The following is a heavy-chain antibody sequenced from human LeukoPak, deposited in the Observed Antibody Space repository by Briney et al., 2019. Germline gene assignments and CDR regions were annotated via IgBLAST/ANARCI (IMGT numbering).Heavy chain of an antibody. Sequence: GGSLRLSCAASGLSVSHNYMTWVRQAPGKGLQWVSMIRSDTGTDYADSVEGRFTISRDSSNNTLFLQMNSLRAEDTAVYYCASANPLEWLRIRSRGAFDIWGQGTMVTVSS. V-gene: IGHV3-66*01. CDR2: IRSDTGT. CDR3: ASANPLEWLRIRSRGAFDI. J-gene: IGHJ3*02. CDR1: GLSVSHNY. D-gene: IGHD3-3*01.